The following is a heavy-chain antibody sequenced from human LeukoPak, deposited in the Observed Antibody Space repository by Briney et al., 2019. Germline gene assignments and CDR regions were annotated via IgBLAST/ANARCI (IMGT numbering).Heavy chain of an antibody. J-gene: IGHJ4*02. CDR2: INPNSGGT. D-gene: IGHD1-26*01. V-gene: IGHV1-2*02. CDR3: AVGATMGENFDY. CDR1: GYTFSAYY. Sequence: ASVKVSCKASGYTFSAYYMNWVRQAPGQGLEWMGWINPNSGGTSYAQKFQGRVTMTRDMSTSTVYMELSSLRSEDTAVYYCAVGATMGENFDYWGQGTLVTVSS.